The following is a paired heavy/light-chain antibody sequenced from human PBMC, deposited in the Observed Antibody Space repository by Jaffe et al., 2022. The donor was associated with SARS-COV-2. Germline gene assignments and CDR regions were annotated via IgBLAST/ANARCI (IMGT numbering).Light chain of an antibody. CDR2: INSDGRH. Sequence: QLALTQSPSVSASLGASVKLTCTLTSEYYNYAIAWHQQQPEKGPRYLLKINSDGRHSRGDGIPDRFSGSLSGAERYLTISGLQSEDEADYYCQTWATGIRVFGGGTKVTVL. V-gene: IGLV4-69*01. J-gene: IGLJ3*02. CDR3: QTWATGIRV. CDR1: SEYYNYA.
Heavy chain of an antibody. Sequence: QLVESGGGLVQPGGSLRLSCVGSGFTFRTSPMNWVRQAPGKGLEWVSSISTSGRDTYYSHSVKGHFTISRDNSKDTLYLQMNGLRAEDTAVYYCAKDATGDYFFDFWGQGTLVTVSS. D-gene: IGHD7-27*01. V-gene: IGHV3-23*04. CDR3: AKDATGDYFFDF. CDR2: ISTSGRDT. CDR1: GFTFRTSP. J-gene: IGHJ4*02.